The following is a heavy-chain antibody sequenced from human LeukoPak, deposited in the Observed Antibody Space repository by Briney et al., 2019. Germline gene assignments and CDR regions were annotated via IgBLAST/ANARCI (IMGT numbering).Heavy chain of an antibody. D-gene: IGHD6-19*01. Sequence: PGGSLRLSCVVSGFTFSNYAMNWVRQAPGKGLEWVSVISGSGDRTFYADSVKGRFTISRDNSKNTMFLQMNSLRAEDTAVYYCAKGPIGWYAGYDYWGQGTLVTVSS. CDR3: AKGPIGWYAGYDY. V-gene: IGHV3-23*01. CDR2: ISGSGDRT. CDR1: GFTFSNYA. J-gene: IGHJ4*02.